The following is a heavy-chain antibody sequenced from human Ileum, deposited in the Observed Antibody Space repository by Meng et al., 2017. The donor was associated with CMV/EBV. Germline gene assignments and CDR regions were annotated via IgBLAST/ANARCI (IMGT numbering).Heavy chain of an antibody. CDR2: IYTSGST. CDR1: GGSLGGGYY. CDR3: ARDSAWLMDQ. J-gene: IGHJ4*02. D-gene: IGHD6-19*01. V-gene: IGHV4-61*02. Sequence: QVQLQESGPGLVKPSQTLSLTCTVSGGSLGGGYYWNWIRQPAGKGLEWIGRIYTSGSTNYNPSLKSRFTISVDTSKNQFSLNLTSVTAADTAVYYCARDSAWLMDQWGQGTLVTVSS.